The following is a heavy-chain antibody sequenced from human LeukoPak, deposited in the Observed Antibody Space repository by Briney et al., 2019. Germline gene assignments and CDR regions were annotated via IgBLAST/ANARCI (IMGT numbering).Heavy chain of an antibody. Sequence: GGSLRLSCAASGFTVSSNYMSWVRQAPGKGLEWVSVMYSGGSTYYADSVKGRFTISRDNSKNTLYLQMNSLRAEDTAVYYCATDSVRPGWYSSSWYSGYGMDVWGQGTTVTVSS. CDR2: MYSGGST. CDR1: GFTVSSNY. J-gene: IGHJ6*02. D-gene: IGHD6-13*01. CDR3: ATDSVRPGWYSSSWYSGYGMDV. V-gene: IGHV3-53*01.